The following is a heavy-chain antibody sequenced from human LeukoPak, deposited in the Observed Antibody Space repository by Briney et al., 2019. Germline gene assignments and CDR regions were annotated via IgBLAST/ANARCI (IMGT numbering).Heavy chain of an antibody. CDR1: GYTFIGYY. CDR3: AKDHTIRSFDS. Sequence: GSSVPVSCKASGYTFIGYYLHEVGQAHGQGLEWMGWINPNSGGTNYAQKFQGGVTMTRDRSISTAYMELSRLRSDDTAVYYCAKDHTIRSFDSWGQGTLVTVSS. J-gene: IGHJ4*02. D-gene: IGHD1-14*01. V-gene: IGHV1-2*02. CDR2: INPNSGGT.